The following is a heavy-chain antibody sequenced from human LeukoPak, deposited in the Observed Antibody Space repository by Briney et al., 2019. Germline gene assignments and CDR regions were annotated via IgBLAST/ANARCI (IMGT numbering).Heavy chain of an antibody. D-gene: IGHD3-22*01. V-gene: IGHV3-21*01. Sequence: NPGGSLRLSCAASEFTFSSYSMNWVRQAPGKGLEWVSSISSSSNIYYADSVKGRFAISRDNAKNALYLQMNSLRTEDTAVYYCASGEDHYDTSGIPHDAFDIWGQGTMVTVSS. J-gene: IGHJ3*02. CDR1: EFTFSSYS. CDR3: ASGEDHYDTSGIPHDAFDI. CDR2: ISSSSNI.